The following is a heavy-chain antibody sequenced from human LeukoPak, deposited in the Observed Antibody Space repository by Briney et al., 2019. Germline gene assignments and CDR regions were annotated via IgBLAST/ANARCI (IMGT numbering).Heavy chain of an antibody. CDR1: GFTFSDYY. CDR2: ISSSGSTI. D-gene: IGHD3-22*01. V-gene: IGHV3-11*04. J-gene: IGHJ4*02. Sequence: PGGSLRLSCAASGFTFSDYYMSWIRQAPGKGLEWVSYISSSGSTIYYADSVKGRFTISRDNAKNSLYLQMNSLRAEDTAVYYCASPPPYYYDSSGYQPNFDYWGQGTLVTVSS. CDR3: ASPPPYYYDSSGYQPNFDY.